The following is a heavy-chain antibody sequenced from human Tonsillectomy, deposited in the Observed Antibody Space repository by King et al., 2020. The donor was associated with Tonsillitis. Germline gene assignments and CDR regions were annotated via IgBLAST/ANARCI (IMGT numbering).Heavy chain of an antibody. D-gene: IGHD6-19*01. CDR2: VYPGDSDT. CDR3: AGHSADFSSGPDALNI. CDR1: GYSFTKYW. V-gene: IGHV5-51*01. Sequence: VQLVESGAEVKKPGESLKISCKGSGYSFTKYWIAWVRQMPGKGLEWMGIVYPGDSDTRYSPSFQGQVTISADKSLSTAYLQWSSLKASDTAMYYCAGHSADFSSGPDALNIWGQGTMVTVSP. J-gene: IGHJ3*02.